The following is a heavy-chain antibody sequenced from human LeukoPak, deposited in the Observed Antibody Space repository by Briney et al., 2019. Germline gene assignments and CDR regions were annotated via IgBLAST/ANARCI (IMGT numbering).Heavy chain of an antibody. J-gene: IGHJ4*02. CDR2: INPSGGST. V-gene: IGHV1-46*01. D-gene: IGHD3-3*01. CDR3: ARAVLEWFGKFDY. Sequence: GASVKVSCKASGYTFTSYYMHWVRQAPGQGLEWMGIINPSGGSTSYAQKFQGRVTMTRDTSTSTAYMELRSLRSDDTAVYYCARAVLEWFGKFDYWGQGTLVTVSS. CDR1: GYTFTSYY.